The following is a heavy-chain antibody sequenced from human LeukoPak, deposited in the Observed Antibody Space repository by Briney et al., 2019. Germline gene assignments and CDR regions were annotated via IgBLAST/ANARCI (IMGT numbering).Heavy chain of an antibody. CDR2: VSSSSTYI. J-gene: IGHJ4*02. CDR1: EFSFSSYT. V-gene: IGHV3-21*01. D-gene: IGHD2-21*02. Sequence: GGSLRLSCAASEFSFSSYTMNWVRQAPGKGLEWVSYVSSSSTYIYYADSVKGRFTISRDNARNSLFLQMHSLRAEDTAVYYCTRSPQYCGSDCYSDYWGQGTLVTVSS. CDR3: TRSPQYCGSDCYSDY.